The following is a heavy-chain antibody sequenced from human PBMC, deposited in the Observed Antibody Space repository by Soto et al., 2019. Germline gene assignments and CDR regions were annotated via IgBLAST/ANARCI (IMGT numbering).Heavy chain of an antibody. J-gene: IGHJ6*03. D-gene: IGHD3-10*01. Sequence: SETLSLTCAVYGGSFSGYYWSWIRQPPGKGLEWIGEINHSGSTNYNPSLKSRVTISVDTSKNQFSLKLSSVTAADMAVYYCARSGSGSYLSKVYYYYMDVWGKGTTVTVSS. CDR2: INHSGST. CDR3: ARSGSGSYLSKVYYYYMDV. CDR1: GGSFSGYY. V-gene: IGHV4-34*01.